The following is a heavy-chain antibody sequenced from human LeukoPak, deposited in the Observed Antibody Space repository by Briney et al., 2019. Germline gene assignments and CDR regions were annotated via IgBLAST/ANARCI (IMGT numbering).Heavy chain of an antibody. CDR2: ISYDGSNK. D-gene: IGHD3-22*01. V-gene: IGHV3-30*18. Sequence: GGSLRLSCAASGFTFSSYAMHWVRQAPGKGLEWVAVISYDGSNKYYADSVKGRFTISRDNSKNTLYLQMNSLRAEDTAVYYCAQDSSGYYYYFDYWGQGTLVTVSS. CDR3: AQDSSGYYYYFDY. J-gene: IGHJ4*02. CDR1: GFTFSSYA.